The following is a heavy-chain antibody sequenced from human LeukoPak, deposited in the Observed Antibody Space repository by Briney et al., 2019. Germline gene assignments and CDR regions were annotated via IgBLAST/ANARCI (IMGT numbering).Heavy chain of an antibody. D-gene: IGHD6-13*01. CDR2: VNHSENT. Sequence: SETLSLTCAVYGGSFSGYYLSWIRQPPGKGLEWIGEVNHSENTNYNPSLKSRVTISVDTSKNQFSLQLSSVTAADTAIYYCARDYSGTVNAFDIWGQGTMVTVSS. CDR3: ARDYSGTVNAFDI. CDR1: GGSFSGYY. J-gene: IGHJ3*02. V-gene: IGHV4-34*01.